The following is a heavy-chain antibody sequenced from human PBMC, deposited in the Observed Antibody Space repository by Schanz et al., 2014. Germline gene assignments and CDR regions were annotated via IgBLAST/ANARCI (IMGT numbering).Heavy chain of an antibody. CDR2: IIPILGIA. D-gene: IGHD2-2*01. CDR3: ARGTMPGTFDI. V-gene: IGHV1-69*04. J-gene: IGHJ3*02. Sequence: QVQLVQSGAEVKKPGASVKVSCKASGYTFSSYGITWVRQAPGQGLEWMGRIIPILGIANYAQKFQGRVTNTADKSTSTAYMDLSSLRYEDTALYYCARGTMPGTFDIWGQGTMVTVSS. CDR1: GYTFSSYG.